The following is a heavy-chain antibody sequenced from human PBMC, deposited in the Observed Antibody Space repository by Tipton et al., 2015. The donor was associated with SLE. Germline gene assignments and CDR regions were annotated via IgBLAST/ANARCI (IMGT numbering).Heavy chain of an antibody. J-gene: IGHJ6*04. D-gene: IGHD2-15*01. Sequence: TLSLTCTVSGGSLSGSISGSPYYWAGIRQPPGKGLEWIGSIYYSGSTYYTPSLKSRVTISVDTSKNEFSLRLSSVTAADTAVYYCARRGGFILNWGKGTTVTVSS. CDR1: GGSLSGSISGSPYY. CDR2: IYYSGST. CDR3: ARRGGFILN. V-gene: IGHV4-39*01.